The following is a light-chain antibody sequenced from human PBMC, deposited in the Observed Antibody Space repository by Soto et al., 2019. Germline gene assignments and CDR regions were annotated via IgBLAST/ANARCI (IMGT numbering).Light chain of an antibody. CDR2: HVT. J-gene: IGLJ1*01. CDR1: SSDLAIYNY. CDR3: SSYTDSSNYV. Sequence: QSVLTQPASVSGSPGQSITISCTGTSSDLAIYNYVSCYQQQPGKANKLMIYHVTNRPSGVSNRFSGSRSGTTASLTIAGRQAEDEADYYCSSYTDSSNYVFGTGTKLTVL. V-gene: IGLV2-14*03.